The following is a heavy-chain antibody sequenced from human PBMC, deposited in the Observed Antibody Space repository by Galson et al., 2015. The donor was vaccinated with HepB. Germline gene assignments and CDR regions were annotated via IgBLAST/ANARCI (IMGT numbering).Heavy chain of an antibody. V-gene: IGHV6-1*01. CDR2: TSYRSKWYN. D-gene: IGHD3-16*02. J-gene: IGHJ4*02. CDR1: GDSVSSNTAT. CDR3: ARDRGDYDNIWGTYRYFFDS. Sequence: CAISGDSVSSNTATWNWIRQSPSRGLEWLGRTSYRSKWYNDYAVSVKGRIIINPDTSKNQFSLQLSSVTPEDTAVYYCARDRGDYDNIWGTYRYFFDSWGQGTLVTVSS.